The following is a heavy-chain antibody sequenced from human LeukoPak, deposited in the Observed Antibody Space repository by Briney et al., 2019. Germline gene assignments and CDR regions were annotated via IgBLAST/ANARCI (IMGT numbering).Heavy chain of an antibody. Sequence: GGSLRLSCAASGFTVSSNYMSWVRQAPGKGLEWVSVIYSGGSTYYADSVKGRFTISRDNSKNTLYLQMNSLRAEDTAVYYCAKDSTTEGSYSDDYWGQGALVTVSS. D-gene: IGHD3-10*01. CDR1: GFTVSSNY. CDR2: IYSGGST. CDR3: AKDSTTEGSYSDDY. J-gene: IGHJ4*02. V-gene: IGHV3-53*01.